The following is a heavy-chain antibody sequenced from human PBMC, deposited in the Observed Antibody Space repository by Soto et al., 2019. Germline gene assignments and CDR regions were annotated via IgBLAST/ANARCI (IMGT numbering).Heavy chain of an antibody. V-gene: IGHV3-7*01. Sequence: GGSLRLSCGASGFTFSNYWMSWVRQAPGKGLEWVAGIKQDGSEKHYMDSVKGRFTISRDNAKSSVSLQMNSLRAEDSAVYYCARDGHNWNDFDHWGQGTLVTVSS. CDR2: IKQDGSEK. CDR3: ARDGHNWNDFDH. CDR1: GFTFSNYW. D-gene: IGHD1-1*01. J-gene: IGHJ4*02.